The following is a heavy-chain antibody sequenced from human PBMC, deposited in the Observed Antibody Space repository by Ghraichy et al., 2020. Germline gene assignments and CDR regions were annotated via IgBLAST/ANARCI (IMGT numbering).Heavy chain of an antibody. CDR2: ISSSSSTI. CDR1: GFTFSSYN. CDR3: ARDTNYYGSGSYPFY. Sequence: GGSLRLSCSASGFTFSSYNMNWVRQAPGKGLEWVSYISSSSSTIYYADSVRGRFTISRDNARNSLFLQMNSLRDEDTAVYYCARDTNYYGSGSYPFYWGQGTLVTVSS. J-gene: IGHJ4*02. D-gene: IGHD3-10*01. V-gene: IGHV3-48*02.